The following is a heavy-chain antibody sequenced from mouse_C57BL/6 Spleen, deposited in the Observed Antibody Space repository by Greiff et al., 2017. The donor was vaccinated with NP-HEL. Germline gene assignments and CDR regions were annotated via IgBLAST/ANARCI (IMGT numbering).Heavy chain of an antibody. V-gene: IGHV1-72*01. CDR3: AYDYSIAY. Sequence: QVQLQQPGAELVKPGASVKLSCKASGYTFTSYWMHWVKQRPGRGLEWIGWIDPNSGGTKYNEKFTSKATMTVDKPSSTAYMQLGSLTSEGSAVYYCAYDYSIAYWGQGTLVTVSS. D-gene: IGHD2-4*01. CDR1: GYTFTSYW. CDR2: IDPNSGGT. J-gene: IGHJ3*01.